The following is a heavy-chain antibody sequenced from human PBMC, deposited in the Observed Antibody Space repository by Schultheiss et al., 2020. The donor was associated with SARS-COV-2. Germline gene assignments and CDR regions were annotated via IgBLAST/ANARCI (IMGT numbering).Heavy chain of an antibody. CDR3: ARESSNWFDP. V-gene: IGHV3-48*01. CDR2: ISSSSSTI. Sequence: GGSLRLSCAASGFTFSSYSMNWVRQAPGKGLEWVSYISSSSSTIYYADSVKGRFTISRDNAKNTLYLQMNSLRAEDTAVYYCARESSNWFDPWGQGTLVTVSS. J-gene: IGHJ5*02. CDR1: GFTFSSYS.